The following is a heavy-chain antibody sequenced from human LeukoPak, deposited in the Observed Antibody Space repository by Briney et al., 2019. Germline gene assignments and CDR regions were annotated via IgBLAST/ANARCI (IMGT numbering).Heavy chain of an antibody. D-gene: IGHD3-10*01. CDR1: GFTVSSSNY. CDR2: VRGIGGDT. J-gene: IGHJ4*02. Sequence: GGSLRLSCAASGFTVSSSNYMNWVRQPPGKRPQWVSTVRGIGGDTYYADSVKGRFTISRDTSKNTLYLQMNSLRAEDTAVYYCATGTMVRGSNVDYWGQGTLVTVSS. V-gene: IGHV3-23*01. CDR3: ATGTMVRGSNVDY.